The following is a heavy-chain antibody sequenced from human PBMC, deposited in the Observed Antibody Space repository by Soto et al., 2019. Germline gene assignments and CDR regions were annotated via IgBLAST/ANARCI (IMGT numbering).Heavy chain of an antibody. D-gene: IGHD3-9*01. CDR2: IYYSGST. CDR3: ARVSAAARVLRYFGPYYYYGMDV. Sequence: SETLSLTCTVYGGSISSYYWSWIRQPPGKGLEWFGYIYYSGSTNYNPSLKSRVTISVDTSKNQSSLKLSSVTAADTAVYYCARVSAAARVLRYFGPYYYYGMDVWGQGTTVTVSS. V-gene: IGHV4-59*01. CDR1: GGSISSYY. J-gene: IGHJ6*02.